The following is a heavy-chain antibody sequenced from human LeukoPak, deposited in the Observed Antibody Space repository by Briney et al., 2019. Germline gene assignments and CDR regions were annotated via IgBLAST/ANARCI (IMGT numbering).Heavy chain of an antibody. CDR1: GFTFSSYW. D-gene: IGHD6-13*01. Sequence: GGSLRLSCAASGFTFSSYWMHWVRHAPGKGLGWVSRINSDGSSTSYADSVKGRFTISRDNSENSLYLQMNSLRAEDTALYYCAKGTSSWHEFDYWGQGTLVTVSS. CDR3: AKGTSSWHEFDY. V-gene: IGHV3-74*01. J-gene: IGHJ4*02. CDR2: INSDGSST.